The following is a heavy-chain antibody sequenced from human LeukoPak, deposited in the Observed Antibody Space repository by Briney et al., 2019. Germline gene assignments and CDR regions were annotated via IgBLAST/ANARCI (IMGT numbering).Heavy chain of an antibody. CDR2: IYTSGST. CDR1: GGSISSYY. Sequence: SETLSLTCTVSGGSISSYYWSWIRQPAGKGLEWIGRIYTSGSTNYNPSLKSRVTMSVDTSKNQFSLKLSSVTAADTAVYYCARDAEAGYCSSWYISGYYYYYMDVWGKGTTVTISS. CDR3: ARDAEAGYCSSWYISGYYYYYMDV. J-gene: IGHJ6*03. V-gene: IGHV4-4*07. D-gene: IGHD6-13*01.